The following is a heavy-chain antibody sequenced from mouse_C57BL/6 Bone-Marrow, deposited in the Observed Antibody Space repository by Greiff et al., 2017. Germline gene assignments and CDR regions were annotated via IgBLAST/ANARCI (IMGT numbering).Heavy chain of an antibody. CDR1: GFTFSDYG. Sequence: EVKLVESGGGLVQPGGSLKLSCAASGFTFSDYGMAWVRQAPRKGPEWVAFISNLAYSIHYADTVTGRFTISRENAKNTLYLEMSSLRSEDTAMYYCARAPLTTVVAPRYFDVWGTGTTVTVSS. V-gene: IGHV5-15*01. CDR2: ISNLAYSI. D-gene: IGHD1-1*01. J-gene: IGHJ1*03. CDR3: ARAPLTTVVAPRYFDV.